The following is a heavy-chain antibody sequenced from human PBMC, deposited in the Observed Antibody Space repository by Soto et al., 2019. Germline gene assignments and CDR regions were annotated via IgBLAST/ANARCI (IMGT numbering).Heavy chain of an antibody. V-gene: IGHV3-53*01. CDR1: GFTVSSNY. Sequence: EVQLVESGGGLIQPGGSLRLSCVVSGFTVSSNYMSWVRQAPGKGLEWVSVIYRGGSTYYADSVKGRFTISRDDSKNMLYLQMHSLTAEDTAVYYCARDRGDYDRDYYYGFDVWGQGTTVTVSS. D-gene: IGHD4-17*01. CDR3: ARDRGDYDRDYYYGFDV. J-gene: IGHJ6*02. CDR2: IYRGGST.